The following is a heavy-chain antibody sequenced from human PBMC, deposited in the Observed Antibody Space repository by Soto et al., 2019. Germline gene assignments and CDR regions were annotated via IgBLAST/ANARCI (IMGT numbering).Heavy chain of an antibody. J-gene: IGHJ4*02. Sequence: QVQLVESGGGVVQPGRSLRLSCAASGFNFSSYVMHWVRQAPGKGLEWVAVIWYDGGNKYYADSVKGCFTISRDNSKNTLYLQMNSLRADDTAVYYCARDGQWLPRDGLRSSYYFDYWGQGTLVTVSS. D-gene: IGHD6-19*01. CDR1: GFNFSSYV. V-gene: IGHV3-33*01. CDR2: IWYDGGNK. CDR3: ARDGQWLPRDGLRSSYYFDY.